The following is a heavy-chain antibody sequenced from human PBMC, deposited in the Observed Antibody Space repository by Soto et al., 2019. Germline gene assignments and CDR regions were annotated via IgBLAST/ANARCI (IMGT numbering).Heavy chain of an antibody. CDR3: ARQSSLAAVVD. CDR2: IYYTGST. V-gene: IGHV4-59*08. Sequence: PSETLSLTCTVSGDSISGYSWSWIRQPPGKGLEWIGYIYYTGSTNYSPSLMSRATISVDTSKNQFSLKLSSVTAADTAVYYCARQSSLAAVVDWGQGTLVTVSS. J-gene: IGHJ4*02. CDR1: GDSISGYS. D-gene: IGHD6-13*01.